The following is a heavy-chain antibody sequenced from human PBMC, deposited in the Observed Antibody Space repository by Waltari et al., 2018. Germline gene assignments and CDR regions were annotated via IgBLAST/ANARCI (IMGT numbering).Heavy chain of an antibody. CDR1: GFSVTNAW. CDR3: TTDRGIGPRPLFDS. J-gene: IGHJ4*02. Sequence: DVQLVESGGGLVKPGGSLRLSCAVSGFSVTNAWMGWVSQAPGKGVVWVGRIKSRTDGGTTDYATPVKGRFSISRDESQNTLYLQMNSLKTEDTAFYHCTTDRGIGPRPLFDSWGQGTLVTVSS. CDR2: IKSRTDGGTT. D-gene: IGHD6-6*01. V-gene: IGHV3-15*01.